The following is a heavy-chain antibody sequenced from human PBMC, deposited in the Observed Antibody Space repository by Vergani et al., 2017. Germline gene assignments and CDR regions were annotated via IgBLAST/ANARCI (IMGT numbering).Heavy chain of an antibody. V-gene: IGHV1-69*13. CDR2: IIPIFGTA. Sequence: QVQLVQSGAEVKKPGSSVKVSCKASGGTFSSYAISWVRQAPGQGLEWMGRIIPIFGTANYAQKFQGGVTITADEATSTAYMELSSLRSEDTAVYYCARALYGSGSSIYGMDVWGQGTTVTVSS. CDR3: ARALYGSGSSIYGMDV. J-gene: IGHJ6*02. D-gene: IGHD3-10*01. CDR1: GGTFSSYA.